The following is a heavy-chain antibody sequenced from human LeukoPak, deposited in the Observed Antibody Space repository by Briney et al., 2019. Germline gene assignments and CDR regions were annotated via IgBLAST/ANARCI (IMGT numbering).Heavy chain of an antibody. Sequence: SETLALTCAVYGGSFSGYYWSWNRQPPGKGLEWIGEINHSGSTNYNPSLKSRVTISVDTSKNQFSLKLSSVTAADTAVYYCAREGPMDIVVVVAATPGGNWFDPWGQGTLVTVSS. D-gene: IGHD2-15*01. CDR3: AREGPMDIVVVVAATPGGNWFDP. CDR1: GGSFSGYY. J-gene: IGHJ5*02. CDR2: INHSGST. V-gene: IGHV4-34*01.